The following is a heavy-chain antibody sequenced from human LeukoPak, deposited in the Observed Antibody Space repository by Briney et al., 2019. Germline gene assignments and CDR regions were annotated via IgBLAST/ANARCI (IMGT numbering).Heavy chain of an antibody. CDR2: IYPGDSDT. CDR3: ARHSGSGSSKDYYYYGMDV. J-gene: IGHJ6*02. CDR1: GYSFTSYW. Sequence: GESLKISCKGSGYSFTSYWIGWVRQMPGKGLEWMGIIYPGDSDTRYSPSVQGQVTISADKSISTAYLQWSSLKAADTAMYYCARHSGSGSSKDYYYYGMDVWGQGTTVTVSS. V-gene: IGHV5-51*01. D-gene: IGHD6-19*01.